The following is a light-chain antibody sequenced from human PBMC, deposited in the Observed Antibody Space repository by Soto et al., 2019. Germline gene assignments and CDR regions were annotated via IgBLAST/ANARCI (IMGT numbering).Light chain of an antibody. V-gene: IGLV6-57*04. CDR3: QSYDSTTVI. CDR2: EHN. J-gene: IGLJ2*01. CDR1: SGGIASNY. Sequence: NFMLTQPHSVSESPGKTVTISCTRSSGGIASNYVQWYQQRPGSAPTTVIYEHNQRPSGVPDRFSGSTDGSSNSASLTISGLHTEDEADYYCQSYDSTTVIFGGGTKLTVL.